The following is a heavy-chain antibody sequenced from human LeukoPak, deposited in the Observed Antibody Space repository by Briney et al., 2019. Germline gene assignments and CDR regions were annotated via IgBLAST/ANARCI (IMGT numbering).Heavy chain of an antibody. CDR3: ARDSDSSGYYSFDY. CDR1: GFTFSSYW. J-gene: IGHJ4*02. Sequence: PGGSLRLSCAASGFTFSSYWMHWVRQAPGKGLVWVSRINSDGSSTTYADSVKGRFTISRDNAKNTLYVQMNSLRAEDTAVYYCARDSDSSGYYSFDYWGQGILVTLSS. V-gene: IGHV3-74*01. D-gene: IGHD3-22*01. CDR2: INSDGSST.